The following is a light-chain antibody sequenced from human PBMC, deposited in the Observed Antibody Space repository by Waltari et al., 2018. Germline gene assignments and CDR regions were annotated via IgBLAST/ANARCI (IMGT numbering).Light chain of an antibody. Sequence: QSALTQPASVSGSPGQSIPIPCPGTSRALGGYNNVPWYPQHPGQAPKVLIYDVSNRPSGVSNRFSGSKSGNTASLTISGLQAEDEADYYCSSYTNSNTWVFGGGTKLTVL. V-gene: IGLV2-14*03. J-gene: IGLJ3*02. CDR1: SRALGGYNN. CDR2: DVS. CDR3: SSYTNSNTWV.